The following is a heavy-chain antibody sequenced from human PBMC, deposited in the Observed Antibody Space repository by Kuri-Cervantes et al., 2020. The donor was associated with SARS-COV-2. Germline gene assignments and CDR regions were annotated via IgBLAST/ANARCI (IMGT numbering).Heavy chain of an antibody. J-gene: IGHJ4*02. D-gene: IGHD1-26*01. CDR3: ARALPEGVGATSRRRGFDY. CDR1: GFTFDDYG. Sequence: GESLKISCAASGFTFDDYGMSWVRQAPGKGLEWVSSISSSSSYIYYADSVKGRFTISRDNAKNSLYLQMNSLRAEDTAVYYCARALPEGVGATSRRRGFDYWGQGTLVTVSS. V-gene: IGHV3-21*01. CDR2: ISSSSSYI.